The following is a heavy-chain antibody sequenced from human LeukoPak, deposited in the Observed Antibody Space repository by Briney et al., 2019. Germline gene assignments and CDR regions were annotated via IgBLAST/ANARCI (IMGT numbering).Heavy chain of an antibody. Sequence: PSETPSLTCTVSGGSISSYYWSWIRQPPGKGLEWIGYIYYSGSTNYNPSLKSRVTISVDTSKNQFSLKLSSVTAADTAVYYCARSPAVAGYEPSDYWGQGTLVTVSS. CDR3: ARSPAVAGYEPSDY. D-gene: IGHD6-19*01. CDR2: IYYSGST. V-gene: IGHV4-59*01. CDR1: GGSISSYY. J-gene: IGHJ4*02.